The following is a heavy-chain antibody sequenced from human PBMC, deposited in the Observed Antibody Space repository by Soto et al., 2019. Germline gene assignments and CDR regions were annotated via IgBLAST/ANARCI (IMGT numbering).Heavy chain of an antibody. D-gene: IGHD3-22*01. V-gene: IGHV4-39*01. CDR1: GGSISSSSYY. Sequence: SETLSLTCTVSGGSISSSSYYWGWIRQPPGKGLEWIGSIYYSGSTYYNPSLKSRVTISVDTSKNQFSLKLISVTAADTAVYYCARHTDYYSSGYSYYVYDMHVWGQGTTVTVSS. CDR3: ARHTDYYSSGYSYYVYDMHV. J-gene: IGHJ6*02. CDR2: IYYSGST.